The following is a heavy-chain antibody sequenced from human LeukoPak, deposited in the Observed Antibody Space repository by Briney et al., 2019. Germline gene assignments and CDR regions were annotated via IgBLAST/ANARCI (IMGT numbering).Heavy chain of an antibody. CDR2: INPNSGGT. CDR1: GYTFTGYY. D-gene: IGHD3-22*01. Sequence: ASVKVSCKASGYTFTGYYMHWVRQAPGQGLEWMGRINPNSGGTNYAQKFQGRVTMTRDTSISTAYMELSRLRSDDTAVYYCVRGADYYDSSGYAVDYWGQGTLVTVSS. V-gene: IGHV1-2*06. CDR3: VRGADYYDSSGYAVDY. J-gene: IGHJ4*02.